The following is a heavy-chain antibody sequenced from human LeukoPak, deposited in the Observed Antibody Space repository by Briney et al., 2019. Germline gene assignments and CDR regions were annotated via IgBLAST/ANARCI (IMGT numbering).Heavy chain of an antibody. J-gene: IGHJ5*02. Sequence: GGSLRLSCAASGFTFSTYAVNWVRQAPGKGLEWVSSISGSGGGTYYADSVKGRFTISRDDSKNTVYLQMNSLRVEDTALYYCARDGFWEYYPVFDPRGQGTLVTVSS. V-gene: IGHV3-23*01. D-gene: IGHD3-10*01. CDR1: GFTFSTYA. CDR2: ISGSGGGT. CDR3: ARDGFWEYYPVFDP.